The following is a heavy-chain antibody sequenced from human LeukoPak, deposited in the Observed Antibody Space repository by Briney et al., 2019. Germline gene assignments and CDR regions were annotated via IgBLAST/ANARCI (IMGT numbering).Heavy chain of an antibody. V-gene: IGHV3-53*01. J-gene: IGHJ3*02. CDR1: GFTVSSNY. D-gene: IGHD3-3*01. CDR3: ARDKRFLEWPDAFDI. Sequence: GGSLRLSCAASGFTVSSNYMSWVRQAPGKGLEWVSVIYSGGSTYYADSVKGRFTISRDNSKNTLYLQMNSLRAEDTAVYYCARDKRFLEWPDAFDIWGQGTLVTVSS. CDR2: IYSGGST.